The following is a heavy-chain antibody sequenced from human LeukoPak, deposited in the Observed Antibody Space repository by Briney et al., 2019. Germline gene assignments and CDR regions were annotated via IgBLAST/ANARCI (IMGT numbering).Heavy chain of an antibody. CDR2: VSSSSSYV. CDR1: GFTFSSYA. Sequence: GGSLRLSCAASGFTFSSYAMSWVRQAPGKGLEWDSPVSSSSSYVYYADSVKGRFTISRDNAKNSLYLQMNSLRAEDTAVYYCARGPPRTYYDFWSGYLRCDYWGQGTLVTVSS. J-gene: IGHJ4*02. CDR3: ARGPPRTYYDFWSGYLRCDY. V-gene: IGHV3-21*01. D-gene: IGHD3-3*01.